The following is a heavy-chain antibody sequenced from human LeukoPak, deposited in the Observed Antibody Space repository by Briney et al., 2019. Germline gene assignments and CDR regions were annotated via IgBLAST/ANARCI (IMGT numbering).Heavy chain of an antibody. Sequence: GGSLRLSCAASGFTFSSYWMHWVRQAPGKGLVWVSRIHSDGSSTNYADSVRGRFSISRDNAKNTLYLQMNSLRAEDTAVYYCARFSWQQLGFDYWGQGTLVTVSS. CDR2: IHSDGSST. CDR3: ARFSWQQLGFDY. CDR1: GFTFSSYW. V-gene: IGHV3-74*01. J-gene: IGHJ4*02. D-gene: IGHD6-13*01.